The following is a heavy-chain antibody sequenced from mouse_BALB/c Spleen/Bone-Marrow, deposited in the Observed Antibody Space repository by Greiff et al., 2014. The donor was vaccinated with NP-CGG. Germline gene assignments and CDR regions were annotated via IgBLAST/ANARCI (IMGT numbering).Heavy chain of an antibody. Sequence: EVQLVESGPELVKPGASMKISCKASGYSFTGYTMNWVKQSHGKNLEWIGLINPYNGGTSYNQKFEGKATLTVDKSSSTAYMELLSLTSEDSAVYYCARKGPYYRYDPYAMDYWGQGTSVTVSS. CDR2: INPYNGGT. CDR1: GYSFTGYT. D-gene: IGHD2-14*01. V-gene: IGHV1-18*01. J-gene: IGHJ4*01. CDR3: ARKGPYYRYDPYAMDY.